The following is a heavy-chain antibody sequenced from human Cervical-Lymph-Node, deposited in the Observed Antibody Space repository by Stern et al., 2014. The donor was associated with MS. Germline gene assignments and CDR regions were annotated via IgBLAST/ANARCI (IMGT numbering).Heavy chain of an antibody. J-gene: IGHJ5*02. V-gene: IGHV1-69*01. CDR2: IVPSFEKS. Sequence: VQLVESGAEVKKPGSSVKVSCKDSGVTFSTNGISWVRQGHGQGPEWMGAIVPSFEKSNYAQKYRGRVSITADESTNTAYMELTSLTSEDAGLYYCAREHHGGNFAAWGQGTLVTVSS. D-gene: IGHD4-23*01. CDR3: AREHHGGNFAA. CDR1: GVTFSTNG.